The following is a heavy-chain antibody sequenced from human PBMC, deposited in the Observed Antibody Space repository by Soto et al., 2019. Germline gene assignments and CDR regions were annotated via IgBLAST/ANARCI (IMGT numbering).Heavy chain of an antibody. V-gene: IGHV3-23*01. CDR3: AKVSTSIGVVPAAPN. J-gene: IGHJ4*02. Sequence: EVQLLEAGGCVEQPGGSLRLSCVGSGHTFHNYAMTWVRQAPGKGLEWVSGISGSAGRTYYAVSVMGRFTISRDASKNTLYLQMNSLRAEDTAVYSCAKVSTSIGVVPAAPNWGQGTLVTVSS. D-gene: IGHD2-2*01. CDR1: GHTFHNYA. CDR2: ISGSAGRT.